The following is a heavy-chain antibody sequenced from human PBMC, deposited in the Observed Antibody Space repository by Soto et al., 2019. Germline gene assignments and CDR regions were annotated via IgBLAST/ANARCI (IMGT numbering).Heavy chain of an antibody. D-gene: IGHD6-6*01. CDR1: GGSISIDANF. Sequence: PSEALSLTCTVSGGSISIDANFWIWIRHLPGRGLEWIGYISYTGRTYYTPSLNSRLTISLDTSKNLFSLRLSAVTAADTAVYFCARGSFSSSSSWFDPWGQGTLVTVSS. V-gene: IGHV4-31*03. J-gene: IGHJ5*02. CDR2: ISYTGRT. CDR3: ARGSFSSSSSWFDP.